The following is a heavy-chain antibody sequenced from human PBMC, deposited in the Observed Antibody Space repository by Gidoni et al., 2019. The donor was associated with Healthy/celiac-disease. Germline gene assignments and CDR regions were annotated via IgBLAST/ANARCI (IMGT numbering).Heavy chain of an antibody. D-gene: IGHD6-13*01. J-gene: IGHJ4*02. Sequence: EVQLVESGGGLVQPGGSLRLSCAASGFTFSSYSMNWVRQAPGKGLEWVSYISSSSSTIYDADSVKGRFTISRDNAKNSLYLQMNSLRDEDTAVYYCARGGYSSSWPPRNYWGQGTLVTVSS. CDR2: ISSSSSTI. CDR1: GFTFSSYS. CDR3: ARGGYSSSWPPRNY. V-gene: IGHV3-48*02.